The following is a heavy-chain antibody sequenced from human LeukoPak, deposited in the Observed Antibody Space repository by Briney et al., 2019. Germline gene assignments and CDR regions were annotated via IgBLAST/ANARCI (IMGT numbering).Heavy chain of an antibody. J-gene: IGHJ4*02. CDR1: GDSISSGSYY. CDR3: ARIGYCSGGSCYSKSYFDY. CDR2: IFYSGST. V-gene: IGHV4-39*01. D-gene: IGHD2-15*01. Sequence: NPSETLSLTCTVSGDSISSGSYYWGWIRQPPGKGLEWIGSIFYSGSTFYNPSLKSRVTISVDTSKNQFSLRLTSMTAADTAVYYCARIGYCSGGSCYSKSYFDYRGQGTLVTVSS.